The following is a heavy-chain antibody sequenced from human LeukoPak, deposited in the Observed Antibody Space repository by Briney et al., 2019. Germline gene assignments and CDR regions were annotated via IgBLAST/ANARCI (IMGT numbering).Heavy chain of an antibody. CDR3: ARHWIRFRALGWFDP. CDR1: GGSISSYY. D-gene: IGHD5-12*01. CDR2: IYTSGST. V-gene: IGHV4-4*07. Sequence: SETLSLTCTVTGGSISSYYWSWIRQPAGKGLEWIGRIYTSGSTNYNPSLKSRVTISVDTSKNQFSLKLSSVTAADTAVYDCARHWIRFRALGWFDPWGQGTLVTVSS. J-gene: IGHJ5*02.